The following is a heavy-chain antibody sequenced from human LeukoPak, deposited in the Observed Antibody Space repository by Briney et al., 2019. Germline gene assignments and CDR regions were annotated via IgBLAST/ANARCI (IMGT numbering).Heavy chain of an antibody. Sequence: PGGSLRLSCAASGFTFSTYAMTWVRLAPGRGLEWVSAISGSGGSTSYADSVKGRFTISRDNSKNTLYLQMNSLRAEDTAVYYCAKATYYDYLKAGYYDGMDVWGQGTTVTVSS. CDR3: AKATYYDYLKAGYYDGMDV. J-gene: IGHJ6*02. D-gene: IGHD3-16*01. CDR2: ISGSGGST. V-gene: IGHV3-23*01. CDR1: GFTFSTYA.